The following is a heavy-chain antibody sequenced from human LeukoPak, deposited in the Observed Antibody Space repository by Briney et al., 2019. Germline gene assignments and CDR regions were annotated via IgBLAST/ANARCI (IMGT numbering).Heavy chain of an antibody. CDR3: VSDTYYGSGSHHPRRFDY. Sequence: GGSLRLSCAASGFTFSNYSMNWVRQAPGKGLEWVSSISSSSSYMYYADSVKGRFTISRDNAKNSLYLQMNSLRAEDTAVYYCVSDTYYGSGSHHPRRFDYWGQGTLVSVSS. V-gene: IGHV3-21*01. D-gene: IGHD3-10*01. J-gene: IGHJ4*02. CDR1: GFTFSNYS. CDR2: ISSSSSYM.